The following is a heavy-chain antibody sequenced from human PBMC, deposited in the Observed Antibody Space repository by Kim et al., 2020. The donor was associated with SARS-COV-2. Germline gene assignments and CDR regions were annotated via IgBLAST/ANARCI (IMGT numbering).Heavy chain of an antibody. J-gene: IGHJ5*02. D-gene: IGHD4-17*01. Sequence: YSNPSPKSRVTISVDTSKNQFSLKLSSVTAADTAVYYCASSGTVTAWFDPWGQGTLVTVSS. CDR3: ASSGTVTAWFDP. V-gene: IGHV4-39*01.